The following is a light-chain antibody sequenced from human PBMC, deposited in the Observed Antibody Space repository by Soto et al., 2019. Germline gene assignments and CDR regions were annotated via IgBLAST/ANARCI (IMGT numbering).Light chain of an antibody. CDR2: DVS. J-gene: IGLJ1*01. CDR3: SSYTSSSTYV. CDR1: SSDIGGYNY. Sequence: QSAVTQPASVSGSPGQSITISCTGTSSDIGGYNYVSWYQHHPGKAPKLMIYDVSNRPSGVSNRFSGSKSGNTASLTISGLQAEDEADYYCSSYTSSSTYVFGTGTKVTV. V-gene: IGLV2-14*03.